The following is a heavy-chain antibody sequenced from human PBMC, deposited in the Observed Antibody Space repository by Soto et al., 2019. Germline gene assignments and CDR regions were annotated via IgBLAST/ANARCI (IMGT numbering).Heavy chain of an antibody. D-gene: IGHD2-15*01. Sequence: GESLKISCKGSGYSFTSYWISWVRQMPGKGLEWMGRIDPSDSYTNYSPSFQGHVTISADKSISTAYLQWSSLKASDTAMYYCARQISCSGGSWCYYGMDVWGQGTTVTVSS. CDR3: ARQISCSGGSWCYYGMDV. V-gene: IGHV5-10-1*01. CDR2: IDPSDSYT. J-gene: IGHJ6*02. CDR1: GYSFTSYW.